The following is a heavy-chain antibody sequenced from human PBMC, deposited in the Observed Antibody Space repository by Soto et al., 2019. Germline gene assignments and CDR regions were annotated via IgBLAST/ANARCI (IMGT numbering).Heavy chain of an antibody. Sequence: PGGSLRLSCAASGFTFSSYEMNWVRQAPGKGLEWVSYISSSGSTIYCADSVKGRFTISRDNAKNSLYLQMDSLRAEDTAVYFCGKDPNGDYVGGFEFWGPGTMVTVSS. CDR1: GFTFSSYE. V-gene: IGHV3-48*03. J-gene: IGHJ3*01. CDR3: GKDPNGDYVGGFEF. CDR2: ISSSGSTI. D-gene: IGHD4-17*01.